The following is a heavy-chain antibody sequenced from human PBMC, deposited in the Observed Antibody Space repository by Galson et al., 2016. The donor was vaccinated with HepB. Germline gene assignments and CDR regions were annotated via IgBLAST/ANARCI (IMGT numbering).Heavy chain of an antibody. Sequence: SETLSLTCIVSGVSINGHSWSWIRQPPGKGLEWIGYVFFSGDTDSNPSLKSRVTMSVDPSENQFSLRLRSVTAADTAVYYCARVERLFYYDGGAAYKSFHFDSWGRGAPVTVSS. J-gene: IGHJ4*02. V-gene: IGHV4-59*11. D-gene: IGHD3-16*01. CDR3: ARVERLFYYDGGAAYKSFHFDS. CDR1: GVSINGHS. CDR2: VFFSGDT.